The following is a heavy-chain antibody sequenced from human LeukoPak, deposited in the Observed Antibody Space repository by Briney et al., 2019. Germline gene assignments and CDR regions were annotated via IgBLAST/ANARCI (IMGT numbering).Heavy chain of an antibody. Sequence: ASVTVSCKASGYTFTSYDINWVRQATGQGLEWMGWMNLNSGNTGYAQKFQGRVTMTRNTSISTAYMELSSLRSEDTAVYYCARVRSYGDYFYYYYYGMDVWGQGTTVTVSS. J-gene: IGHJ6*02. CDR2: MNLNSGNT. CDR1: GYTFTSYD. D-gene: IGHD4-17*01. V-gene: IGHV1-8*01. CDR3: ARVRSYGDYFYYYYYGMDV.